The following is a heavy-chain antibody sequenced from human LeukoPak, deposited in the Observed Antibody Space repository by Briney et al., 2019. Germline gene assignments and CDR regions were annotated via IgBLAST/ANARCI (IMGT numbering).Heavy chain of an antibody. CDR1: GYTFTSYS. J-gene: IGHJ4*02. V-gene: IGHV1-46*01. Sequence: ASVKVSCKASGYTFTSYSIHWVRQAPGQGLKWLGIINPSGGSTTYAQKFLGRVTMTRDTSTSTVYMELCSLRSEDTAVYYCARSRSGTYLLAYWGQGTLVTVSS. D-gene: IGHD1-26*01. CDR2: INPSGGST. CDR3: ARSRSGTYLLAY.